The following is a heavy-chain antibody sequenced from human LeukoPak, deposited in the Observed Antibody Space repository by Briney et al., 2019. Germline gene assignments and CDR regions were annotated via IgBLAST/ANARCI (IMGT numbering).Heavy chain of an antibody. CDR1: GFTLSNHW. D-gene: IGHD1-26*01. CDR3: AKDLVGVGATMNMDY. Sequence: GGSLRLSCAASGFTLSNHWMHWVRQAPGKGLVWVSRISGDEIWTSYADSVKGRFTISRDNSKNTLYLQMNSLRAEDTAVYYCAKDLVGVGATMNMDYWGQGTLVTVSS. CDR2: ISGDEIWT. J-gene: IGHJ4*02. V-gene: IGHV3-74*01.